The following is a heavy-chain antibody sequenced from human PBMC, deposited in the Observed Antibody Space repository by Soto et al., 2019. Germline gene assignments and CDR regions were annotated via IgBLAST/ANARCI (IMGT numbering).Heavy chain of an antibody. CDR3: ARGGDAGYYYYYMDV. J-gene: IGHJ6*03. Sequence: ASVKVSCKASGYTFTGYYMHWVRQAPGQGLEWMGWINPNSGGTNYAQKFQGWVTMTRDTSISTAYMELSRLRSDDTAVYYCARGGDAGYYYYYMDVWGKGTTVTVSS. D-gene: IGHD3-10*01. CDR1: GYTFTGYY. V-gene: IGHV1-2*04. CDR2: INPNSGGT.